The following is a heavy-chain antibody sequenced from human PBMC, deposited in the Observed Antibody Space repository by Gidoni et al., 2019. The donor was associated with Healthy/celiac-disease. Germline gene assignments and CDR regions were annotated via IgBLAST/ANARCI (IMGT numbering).Heavy chain of an antibody. CDR2: ISSSSSYI. J-gene: IGHJ2*01. Sequence: EVQLVESGGGLVKPGGSLRLSCAASGFTFSSYSMNWVRQAPGNGLEWVSSISSSSSYIYYADSVKGRFTISRDNAKNSLYLQMNSLRAEDTAVYYCARERWLQLEGYWYFDLWGRGTLVTVSS. CDR1: GFTFSSYS. V-gene: IGHV3-21*01. CDR3: ARERWLQLEGYWYFDL. D-gene: IGHD5-12*01.